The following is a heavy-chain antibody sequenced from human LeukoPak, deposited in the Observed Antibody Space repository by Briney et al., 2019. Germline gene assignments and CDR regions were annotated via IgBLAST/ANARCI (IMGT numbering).Heavy chain of an antibody. Sequence: GGSLRLSCTASGFTFSTFWMSWVRQAPGKGLEWVANIKRDGSDKYYVGSVKGRFTISRDNAKNSLYLQMNNLRAEDTAVYFCARGLYVRGWHPDYFDYWGLGALVTVSS. V-gene: IGHV3-7*01. CDR2: IKRDGSDK. J-gene: IGHJ4*02. CDR3: ARGLYVRGWHPDYFDY. D-gene: IGHD3-10*02. CDR1: GFTFSTFW.